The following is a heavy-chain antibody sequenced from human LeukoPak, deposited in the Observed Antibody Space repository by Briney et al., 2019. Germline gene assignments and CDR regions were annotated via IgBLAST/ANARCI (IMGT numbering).Heavy chain of an antibody. J-gene: IGHJ6*02. CDR1: GFTLTSFD. V-gene: IGHV1-8*01. CDR3: ARDRRAVRGVIPFNYGMDV. D-gene: IGHD3-10*01. Sequence: GASVKVSCKASGFTLTSFDINWVRQAPGQGLEWMGWMNPKSGNSESTRNFQGRVTMTRDTSIDTAFLEVSSLTSDDTAVYYCARDRRAVRGVIPFNYGMDVWGLGTTVTVSS. CDR2: MNPKSGNS.